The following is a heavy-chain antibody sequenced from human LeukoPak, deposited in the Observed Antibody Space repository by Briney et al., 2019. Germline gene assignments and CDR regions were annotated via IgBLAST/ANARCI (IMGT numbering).Heavy chain of an antibody. Sequence: SETLSLTCTVSGGSISSSSYYWGWIRQPPGKGLEWIGSIYYSGSTYYNPSLKSRVTISVDTSKNQFSLKLSSVTAADTAVYYCASGSSSWYSGGLDYWGQGTLVTVSS. CDR1: GGSISSSSYY. CDR3: ASGSSSWYSGGLDY. D-gene: IGHD6-13*01. CDR2: IYYSGST. V-gene: IGHV4-39*01. J-gene: IGHJ4*02.